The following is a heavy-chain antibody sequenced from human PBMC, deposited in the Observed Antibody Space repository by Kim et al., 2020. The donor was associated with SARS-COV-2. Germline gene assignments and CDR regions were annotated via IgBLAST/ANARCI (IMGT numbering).Heavy chain of an antibody. J-gene: IGHJ4*02. CDR2: ISGSGGST. CDR3: AKEVWGITMIGADY. CDR1: GFTFSSYA. V-gene: IGHV3-23*01. D-gene: IGHD3-22*01. Sequence: GGSLRLSCAASGFTFSSYAMSWVRQAPGKGLEWVSSISGSGGSTYYADSVKGRFTISRDNSKNTLFLQMNSLRAEDTAVYYCAKEVWGITMIGADYWGQGTLVTVSS.